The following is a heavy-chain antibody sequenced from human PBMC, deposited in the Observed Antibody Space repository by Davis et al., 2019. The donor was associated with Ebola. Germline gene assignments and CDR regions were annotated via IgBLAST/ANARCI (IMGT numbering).Heavy chain of an antibody. Sequence: PGGSLRLSCAASGFTFENYFMQWVRQAPGKGLEWVSGISWNSNKIGYADSVKGRFTISRDNSKNSLYLQMNSLRAEDTAVYYCAKSHSSGYFSGFDYWGQGTLVTVSS. D-gene: IGHD3-22*01. CDR1: GFTFENYF. CDR3: AKSHSSGYFSGFDY. V-gene: IGHV3-9*01. CDR2: ISWNSNKI. J-gene: IGHJ4*02.